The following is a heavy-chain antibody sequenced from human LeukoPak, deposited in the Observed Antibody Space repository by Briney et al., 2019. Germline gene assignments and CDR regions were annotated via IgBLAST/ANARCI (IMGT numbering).Heavy chain of an antibody. Sequence: SETLSLTCAVYGGSFSGYYWSWIRQPPGKGLEWIGEINHSGSTNYNPSLKSRVTISVDTSKNQFSLKLSSVTAADTAVYYCARLHRRATYYFDYWGQGTLVTVSS. D-gene: IGHD2-15*01. J-gene: IGHJ4*02. CDR3: ARLHRRATYYFDY. CDR2: INHSGST. CDR1: GGSFSGYY. V-gene: IGHV4-34*01.